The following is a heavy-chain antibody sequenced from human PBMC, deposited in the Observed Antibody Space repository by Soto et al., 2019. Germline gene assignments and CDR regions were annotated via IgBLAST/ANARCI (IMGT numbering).Heavy chain of an antibody. Sequence: QVQLQESGPGLVKPSETLSLTCTVSGGSISSFYRSWIRQPPGKGLEWIGYIYYSGSTNYNPSLKSRVTISVDTSKNQFSLKLTSVTAADTAVYLCARGDRFNYIDYWGQGTLVTVSS. J-gene: IGHJ4*02. CDR3: ARGDRFNYIDY. CDR2: IYYSGST. V-gene: IGHV4-59*01. D-gene: IGHD3-10*01. CDR1: GGSISSFY.